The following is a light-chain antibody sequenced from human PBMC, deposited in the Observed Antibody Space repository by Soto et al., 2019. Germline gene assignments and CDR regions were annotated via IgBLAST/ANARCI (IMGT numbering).Light chain of an antibody. CDR2: GTS. V-gene: IGKV3-20*01. J-gene: IGKJ2*01. CDR3: QQCAPSLSYT. Sequence: EVVLTQSQDTLSLSPGETATLSCRASQAVTGNYLAWYQHKPGQAPRLLIYGTSNRATGIPDRFSGSGSGTDFTLTISKLQPEDFAVYYCQQCAPSLSYTFGQGTKLEIK. CDR1: QAVTGNY.